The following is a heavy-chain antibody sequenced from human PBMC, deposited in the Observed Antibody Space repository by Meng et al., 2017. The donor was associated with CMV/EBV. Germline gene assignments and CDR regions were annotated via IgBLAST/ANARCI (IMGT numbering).Heavy chain of an antibody. J-gene: IGHJ5*02. CDR1: GFTFSNYF. CDR2: INQGGSEK. D-gene: IGHD3-3*01. Sequence: GESLKISCAASGFTFSNYFMKWVRQAPGKGLEWVANINQGGSEKNYVDSVKGRFTISRDNAKNSLYLQMNSLRGEDTAVYYCARGVVITIFGPTYNWFDPWGQGTLVTVSS. V-gene: IGHV3-7*01. CDR3: ARGVVITIFGPTYNWFDP.